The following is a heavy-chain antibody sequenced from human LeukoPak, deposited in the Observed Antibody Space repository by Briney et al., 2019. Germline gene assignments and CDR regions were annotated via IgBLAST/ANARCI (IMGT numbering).Heavy chain of an antibody. CDR3: ARDQGTTVTSYAFGL. V-gene: IGHV3-7*01. Sequence: GGSLRLSCTTSGFTFHTYWMTWVRQAPGKGLEWVANIKHDGSETYYVDSVKGRFTISRDNSKNSLYLQMNNLRADDTAVYSCARDQGTTVTSYAFGLWGQGTMVTVSS. CDR1: GFTFHTYW. J-gene: IGHJ3*01. CDR2: IKHDGSET. D-gene: IGHD4-17*01.